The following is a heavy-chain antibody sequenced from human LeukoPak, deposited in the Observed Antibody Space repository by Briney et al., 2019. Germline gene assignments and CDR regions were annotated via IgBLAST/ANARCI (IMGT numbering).Heavy chain of an antibody. CDR2: IYPGDSDT. CDR1: EYSFPNYC. V-gene: IGHV5-51*01. J-gene: IGHJ4*02. Sequence: GESLKISCKHSEYSFPNYCIGWVRQMPGKGLEWMGIIYPGDSDTRYSPSFQGQVTISADKSISTAYLQWSSLKASDTAMYYCARQKGFGELLYDYWGQGTLVTVSS. CDR3: ARQKGFGELLYDY. D-gene: IGHD3-10*01.